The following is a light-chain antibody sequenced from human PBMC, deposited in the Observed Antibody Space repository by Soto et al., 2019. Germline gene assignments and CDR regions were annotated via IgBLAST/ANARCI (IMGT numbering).Light chain of an antibody. Sequence: DIQLTQSPSFLSASVGDRVTITCRASQGISSYLAWYQQKPGKAPNLLIFTAATLQSGVPSRFSGSGSGTEFTLTISSLQPEDFATYYCQQLKIYPRTLGQGTKVEIK. CDR2: TAA. CDR1: QGISSY. J-gene: IGKJ1*01. CDR3: QQLKIYPRT. V-gene: IGKV1-9*01.